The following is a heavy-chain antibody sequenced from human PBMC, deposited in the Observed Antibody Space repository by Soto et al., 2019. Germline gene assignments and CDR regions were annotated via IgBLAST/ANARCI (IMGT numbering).Heavy chain of an antibody. Sequence: ESGAPLGNPTQTLTLTCTFSGFSLTTSGVGVGWIRQPPGKALEWLALIYWNDDTRYSPSLKNRVTITTDTSKNQVVLTMTDMDPVDTATYYCARRLTVVPLAFDLWGQGTMVTVSS. CDR1: GFSLTTSGVG. CDR2: IYWNDDT. J-gene: IGHJ3*01. V-gene: IGHV2-5*01. CDR3: ARRLTVVPLAFDL. D-gene: IGHD3-10*01.